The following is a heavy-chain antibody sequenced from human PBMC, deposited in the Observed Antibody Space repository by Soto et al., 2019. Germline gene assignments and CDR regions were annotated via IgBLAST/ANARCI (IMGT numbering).Heavy chain of an antibody. J-gene: IGHJ6*02. D-gene: IGHD3-3*01. CDR2: ISSSSSYI. CDR3: ARXLTIFGVVTTDRYGMDV. Sequence: PGGSLRLSCAASGFTFSSYSMNWVRQAPGKGLEWVSSISSSSSYIYYADSVKGRFTISRDNAKNSLYLQMNSLRAEDTAVYYCARXLTIFGVVTTDRYGMDVWGQGTTVTVSS. V-gene: IGHV3-21*01. CDR1: GFTFSSYS.